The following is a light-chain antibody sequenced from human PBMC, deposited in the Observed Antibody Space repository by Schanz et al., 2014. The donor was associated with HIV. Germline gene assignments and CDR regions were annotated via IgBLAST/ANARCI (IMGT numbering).Light chain of an antibody. Sequence: QSALTQPASVSGSPGQSITISCTGTNSDVGSYNFVSWYQQHPGKAPKLMIYEVIKRPSGVSNRFSGSKSGNTASLTISGLQTDDEGDYYCSSYTTNRTVTFGGGTKLTVL. CDR3: SSYTTNRTVT. J-gene: IGLJ2*01. CDR1: NSDVGSYNF. CDR2: EVI. V-gene: IGLV2-14*02.